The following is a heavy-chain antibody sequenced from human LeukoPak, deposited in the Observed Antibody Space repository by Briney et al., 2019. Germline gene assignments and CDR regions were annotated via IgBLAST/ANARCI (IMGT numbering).Heavy chain of an antibody. J-gene: IGHJ6*03. V-gene: IGHV4-34*01. Sequence: PSETLSLTCAVYGGSFSGYYWSRIRQPPGKGLEWIGEINHSGSTNYNPSLKSRVTISVDTSKNQFSLKLSSVTAADTAVYYCARGLPGIAAAGTSRYYYYYYMDVWGKGTTVTVSS. CDR1: GGSFSGYY. D-gene: IGHD6-13*01. CDR3: ARGLPGIAAAGTSRYYYYYYMDV. CDR2: INHSGST.